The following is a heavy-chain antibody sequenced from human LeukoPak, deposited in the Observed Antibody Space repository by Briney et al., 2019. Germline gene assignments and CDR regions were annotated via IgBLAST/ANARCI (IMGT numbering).Heavy chain of an antibody. CDR1: GFTFSSYA. Sequence: GGSLRLSCAASGFTFSSYAMSWVRQAPGKGPEWVSAISGSGGSTYYADSVKGRFTISRDNSKNTLYLQMNSLRAEDTAVYYCATFGVVITTYFDYWVQGTLVTVSS. D-gene: IGHD3-3*01. V-gene: IGHV3-23*01. CDR2: ISGSGGST. J-gene: IGHJ4*02. CDR3: ATFGVVITTYFDY.